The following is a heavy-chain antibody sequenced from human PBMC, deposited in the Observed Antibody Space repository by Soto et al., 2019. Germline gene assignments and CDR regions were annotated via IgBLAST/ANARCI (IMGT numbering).Heavy chain of an antibody. CDR1: GLTVTTYS. CDR3: VREDKGGGDAFDM. CDR2: LPYAGSIQ. D-gene: IGHD2-15*01. V-gene: IGHV3-30-3*01. Sequence: QVQLVESGGGVVQPGGSLRLSCAASGLTVTTYSMHWVRQATGKGLEWVAVLPYAGSIQYYAASVKGRFTISTDNSKNTLDLQMNSLIAEDTALYYCVREDKGGGDAFDMWGRRTMVTVSS. J-gene: IGHJ3*02.